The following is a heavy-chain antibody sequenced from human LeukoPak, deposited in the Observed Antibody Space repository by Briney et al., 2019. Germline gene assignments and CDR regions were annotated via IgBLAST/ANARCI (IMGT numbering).Heavy chain of an antibody. V-gene: IGHV4-59*12. D-gene: IGHD5-18*01. CDR2: IYYSGST. CDR3: ARDLSTAMVKDGMDV. J-gene: IGHJ6*02. CDR1: GGSISSYY. Sequence: SETLSLTCTVSGGSISSYYWSWIRQPPGKGLEWIGYIYYSGSTNYNPSLKSRVTISVDTSKNQFSLKLSPVTAADTAVYYCARDLSTAMVKDGMDVWGQGTTVTVSS.